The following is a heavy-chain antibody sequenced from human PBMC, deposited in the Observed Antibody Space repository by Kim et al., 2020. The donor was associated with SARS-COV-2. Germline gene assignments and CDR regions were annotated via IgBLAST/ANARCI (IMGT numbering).Heavy chain of an antibody. J-gene: IGHJ4*02. CDR3: ARDFPSAIVEDY. D-gene: IGHD3-22*01. Sequence: YYADSVKGRFTISRDNSKNTLYLQMNSLRAEDTAVYYCARDFPSAIVEDYWGQGTLVTVSS. V-gene: IGHV3-66*01.